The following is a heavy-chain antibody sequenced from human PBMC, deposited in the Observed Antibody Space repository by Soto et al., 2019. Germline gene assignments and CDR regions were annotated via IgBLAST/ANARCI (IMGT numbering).Heavy chain of an antibody. CDR1: GFTFSSYA. D-gene: IGHD6-13*01. CDR3: ARSIASAAGIWDAFDI. V-gene: IGHV4-30-2*01. CDR2: IYHSGST. J-gene: IGHJ3*02. Sequence: LRLSCAASGFTFSSYAMSWVRQAPGKGLEWIGYIYHSGSTYYNPSLKGRVTISVDRSKNQFSLKLSSVTAADTAVYYCARSIASAAGIWDAFDIWGQGTMVTVSS.